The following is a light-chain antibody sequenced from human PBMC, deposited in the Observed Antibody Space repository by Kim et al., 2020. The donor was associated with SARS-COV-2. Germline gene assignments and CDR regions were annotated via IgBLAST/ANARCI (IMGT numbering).Light chain of an antibody. CDR3: QDYNSAPRT. V-gene: IGKV1-27*01. J-gene: IGKJ1*01. CDR2: EAS. CDR1: QGISNY. Sequence: AAVEDRISITCRRSQGISNYLAWKQQKPREVPQLLLYEASALQSGVPSRFSGSGSGTDFTLTIGGLQPEGVATYYCQDYNSAPRTFGQRTKVDIK.